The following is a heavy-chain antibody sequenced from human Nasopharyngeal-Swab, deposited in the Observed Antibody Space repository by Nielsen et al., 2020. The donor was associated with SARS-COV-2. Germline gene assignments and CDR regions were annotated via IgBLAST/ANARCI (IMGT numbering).Heavy chain of an antibody. V-gene: IGHV1-69*13. J-gene: IGHJ6*02. CDR3: ARVWYSAYYYYYGMDV. D-gene: IGHD1-1*01. CDR2: IIPIFGTA. CDR1: GGTFSSYA. Sequence: SVKVSCKASGGTFSSYAISWVRQAPGQGLEWMGGIIPIFGTANYAQKFQGRVTITADESTSTAYMELSSLRSEDTAVYYCARVWYSAYYYYYGMDVWGQGTTVTVS.